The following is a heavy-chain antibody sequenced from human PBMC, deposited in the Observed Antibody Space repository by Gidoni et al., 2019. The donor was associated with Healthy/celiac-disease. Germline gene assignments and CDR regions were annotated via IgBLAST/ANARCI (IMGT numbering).Heavy chain of an antibody. J-gene: IGHJ4*02. CDR3: ARGRGYSGYDSSVIDY. CDR1: GFTFSDYY. CDR2: ISSSESNI. D-gene: IGHD5-12*01. Sequence: QVQLVESGGGLVKPGGSLRLSCAASGFTFSDYYMSWIRQAPGKGLEWVADISSSESNIYYADPGKGRFTISRDNAKKSLYLKMNSMRAEDTAGYDCARGRGYSGYDSSVIDYWGQGTLVTVSS. V-gene: IGHV3-11*01.